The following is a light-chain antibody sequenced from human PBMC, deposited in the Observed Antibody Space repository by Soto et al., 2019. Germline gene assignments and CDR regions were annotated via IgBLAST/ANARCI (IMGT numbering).Light chain of an antibody. V-gene: IGKV3-11*01. CDR1: QSVSRY. J-gene: IGKJ4*01. Sequence: EIVLTQSLATLSLSPGERATLSCRASQSVSRYLAWYQQKPGQAPRLVIYDESNRATGIPARFSGSGSGTDFTLTISSLEPEDFAVYYCQQRSSWPLTFGGGTKVEIK. CDR2: DES. CDR3: QQRSSWPLT.